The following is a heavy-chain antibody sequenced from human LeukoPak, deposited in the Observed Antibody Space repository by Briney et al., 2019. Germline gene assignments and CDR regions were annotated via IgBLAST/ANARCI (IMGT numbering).Heavy chain of an antibody. D-gene: IGHD3-10*01. CDR3: ARDLGLLWFGELLGTLDY. V-gene: IGHV3-30-3*01. Sequence: GGSLRLSCAASGFTFSSCAMHWVRQAPGKGLEWVAVISYDGSNKYYADYVKGRFTISRDNSKNTLYLQMNSLRAEDTAVYYCARDLGLLWFGELLGTLDYWGQGTLVTVSS. CDR1: GFTFSSCA. J-gene: IGHJ4*02. CDR2: ISYDGSNK.